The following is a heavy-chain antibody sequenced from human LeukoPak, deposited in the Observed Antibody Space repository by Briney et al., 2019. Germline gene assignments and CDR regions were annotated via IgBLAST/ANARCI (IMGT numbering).Heavy chain of an antibody. D-gene: IGHD1-26*01. J-gene: IGHJ4*02. CDR1: GGSISSSSYY. CDR3: ARAGILFDY. CDR2: IYYSGST. V-gene: IGHV4-39*01. Sequence: SETLSLTCAVSGGSISSSSYYWGWIRQPPGKGLEWIGSIYYSGSTYYNPSLKSRVTISVDTSKNQFSLKLSSVTVADTAVYYCARAGILFDYWGQGTLVTVSS.